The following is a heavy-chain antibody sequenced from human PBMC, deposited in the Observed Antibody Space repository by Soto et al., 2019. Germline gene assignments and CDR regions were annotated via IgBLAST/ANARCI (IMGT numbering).Heavy chain of an antibody. J-gene: IGHJ4*02. V-gene: IGHV3-30*18. CDR1: VFTFISSG. CDR3: AKGAWCSSTSCYSAASDY. CDR2: ISYDGINK. D-gene: IGHD2-2*01. Sequence: GSRRLSCSSSVFTFISSGMHWFRQAPGKWLEWVAVISYDGINKYYADSVKGRFTISRDYSRNTLDLQMNSLRAEDTAVYYCAKGAWCSSTSCYSAASDYWGQGTLVTVSS.